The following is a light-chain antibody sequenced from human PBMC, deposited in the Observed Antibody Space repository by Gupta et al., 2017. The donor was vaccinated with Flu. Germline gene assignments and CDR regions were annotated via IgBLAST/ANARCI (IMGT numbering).Light chain of an antibody. V-gene: IGLV2-23*02. Sequence: QSALTQPASVSGSPGLSITISCTGTSSDVGSYNLVSWYQQHPGKAPKLMIYEVSNRPSGVSNRFSGSKSGNTASLTISGLQAEDEADYYCCSYAGSTTYVFGTGTKVTVL. CDR3: CSYAGSTTYV. CDR1: SSDVGSYNL. J-gene: IGLJ1*01. CDR2: EVS.